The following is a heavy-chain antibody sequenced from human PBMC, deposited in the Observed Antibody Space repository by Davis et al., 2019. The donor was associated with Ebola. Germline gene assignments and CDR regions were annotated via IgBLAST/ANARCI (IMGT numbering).Heavy chain of an antibody. CDR1: GFTFSSYG. D-gene: IGHD3-3*01. CDR3: ARGATIFGVALADY. J-gene: IGHJ4*02. V-gene: IGHV3-7*03. CDR2: IKQDGSEK. Sequence: GGSLRLSCAASGFTFSSYGMHWVRQAPGKGLEWVANIKQDGSEKYYVDSVKGRFTISRDNAKNSLYLQMNSLRAEDTAVYYCARGATIFGVALADYWGQGTLVTVSS.